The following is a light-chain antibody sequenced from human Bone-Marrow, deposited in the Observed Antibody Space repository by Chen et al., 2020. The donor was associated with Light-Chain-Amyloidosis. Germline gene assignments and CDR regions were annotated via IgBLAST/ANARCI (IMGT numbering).Light chain of an antibody. V-gene: IGLV3-25*03. CDR1: DLPTKY. Sequence: SYELTQPPSVSVSPGQTARITCSGDDLPTKYAYWYQQNPGQAPVLVIHRDTERPSGISGRCAGSSSGTTATLTISGVQAEDEDDYHCQSADSSGTYEVIFGGGTKLTVL. J-gene: IGLJ2*01. CDR2: RDT. CDR3: QSADSSGTYEVI.